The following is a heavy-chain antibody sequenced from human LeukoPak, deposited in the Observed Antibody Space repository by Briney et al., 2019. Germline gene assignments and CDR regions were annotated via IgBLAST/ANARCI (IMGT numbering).Heavy chain of an antibody. CDR3: AKDQAYGSGSYYDY. Sequence: GGSLRLSCAASGFTFTSYAMNWVRQAPGKGLEWVSAISGSGGSTYYADSVKGRFTISRDNSKNTLYLQMNSLRAEDTAVYYCAKDQAYGSGSYYDYWGQGTLVTVSS. V-gene: IGHV3-23*01. D-gene: IGHD3-10*01. J-gene: IGHJ4*02. CDR2: ISGSGGST. CDR1: GFTFTSYA.